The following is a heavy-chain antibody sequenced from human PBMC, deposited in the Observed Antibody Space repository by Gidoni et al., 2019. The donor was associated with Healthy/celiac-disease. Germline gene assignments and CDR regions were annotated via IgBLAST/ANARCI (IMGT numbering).Heavy chain of an antibody. D-gene: IGHD3-22*01. CDR2: INSDGSST. CDR3: ARDPDYYDSSDAFDI. J-gene: IGHJ3*02. V-gene: IGHV3-74*01. Sequence: EVQLVESGGGLVQPGGSLRLSCAASGFTFSSYWMHWVRQAPGKGLVWVSRINSDGSSTSYADSVKGRFTISRDNAKNTLYLQMNSLRAEDTAVYYCARDPDYYDSSDAFDIWGQGTMVTVSS. CDR1: GFTFSSYW.